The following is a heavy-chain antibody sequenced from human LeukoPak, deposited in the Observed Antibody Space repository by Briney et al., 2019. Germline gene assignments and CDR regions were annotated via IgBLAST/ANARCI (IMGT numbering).Heavy chain of an antibody. CDR1: GFTFSSYV. CDR2: IWYDGSDK. V-gene: IGHV3-33*06. Sequence: GRSLRLSCAASGFTFSSYVMTWVRQAPGKGLEWVAVIWYDGSDKYCADSVKGRFTISRDNSKNTLYLQMNSLRAEDTAVYYCAKSGTTVTTMAPDYWGQGTLVTVSS. J-gene: IGHJ4*02. CDR3: AKSGTTVTTMAPDY. D-gene: IGHD4-17*01.